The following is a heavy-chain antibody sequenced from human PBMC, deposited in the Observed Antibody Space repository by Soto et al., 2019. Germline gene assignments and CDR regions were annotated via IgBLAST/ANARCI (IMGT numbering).Heavy chain of an antibody. CDR2: IYYSGST. J-gene: IGHJ5*02. Sequence: PSATLSLTCTVSGGSISSYYWSWIRQPPGKGLEWIGYIYYSGSTNYNPSLKSRVTISVDTSKNQFSLKLSSVTSADTAVYYCARGPTGNSFDPWGQGTLVTVSS. CDR1: GGSISSYY. CDR3: ARGPTGNSFDP. V-gene: IGHV4-59*12. D-gene: IGHD1-1*01.